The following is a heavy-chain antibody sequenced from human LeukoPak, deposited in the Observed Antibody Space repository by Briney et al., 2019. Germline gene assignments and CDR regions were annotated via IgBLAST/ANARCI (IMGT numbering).Heavy chain of an antibody. V-gene: IGHV1-69*01. CDR1: GGTFSRFT. Sequence: SVKVSCKASGGTFSRFTISWVRQAPGQGFEWMGGVTPMFGTANYAQKFQGRVTITADESTSTAYMELSSLRSEDTAVYYCARSHFNCSGGSCYVFNWFDPWGQGTLVTVSS. CDR3: ARSHFNCSGGSCYVFNWFDP. D-gene: IGHD2-15*01. CDR2: VTPMFGTA. J-gene: IGHJ5*02.